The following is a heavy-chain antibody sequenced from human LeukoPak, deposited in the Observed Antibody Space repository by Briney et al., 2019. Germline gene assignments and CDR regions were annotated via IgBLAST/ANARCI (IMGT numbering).Heavy chain of an antibody. J-gene: IGHJ4*02. D-gene: IGHD3-10*01. CDR3: ARVNLPYTMVRGVILFGGGFDY. CDR2: IIPIFGTA. CDR1: GGTFSSYA. V-gene: IGHV1-69*05. Sequence: GSSVKVSCKASGGTFSSYAISWVRQAPGQGLEWMGGIIPIFGTANYAQKFQGRVTITTDESTSTAYMELSSLRSEDTAVYYCARVNLPYTMVRGVILFGGGFDYWGQGTLVTISS.